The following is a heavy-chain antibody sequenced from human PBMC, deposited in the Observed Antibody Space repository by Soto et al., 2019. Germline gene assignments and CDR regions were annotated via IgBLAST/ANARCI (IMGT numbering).Heavy chain of an antibody. J-gene: IGHJ6*02. Sequence: QVQLVESGGGVVQPGRSLRLSCAASGFTFSSYGMHWVRQAPGKGLEWVAVIWYDGSNKYYADSVKGRFTISRDNSKNTLYLQMNSLRAEDTAVYYCARGVSYYYYCMDVWGQGTTVTVSS. CDR1: GFTFSSYG. V-gene: IGHV3-33*01. CDR3: ARGVSYYYYCMDV. CDR2: IWYDGSNK.